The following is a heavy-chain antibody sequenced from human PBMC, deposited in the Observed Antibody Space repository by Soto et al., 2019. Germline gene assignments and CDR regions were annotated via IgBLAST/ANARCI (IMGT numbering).Heavy chain of an antibody. CDR1: GGTFSSYA. CDR2: VIPIFGTA. V-gene: IGHV1-69*06. Sequence: QVQLVQSGAEVKKPGSSVKVSCKASGGTFSSYAISWVRQAPGQGLEWMGGVIPIFGTANYAQKFQGRVTITADKSTRTADMELSSVRSEDTAVYYCARDNLRDCTNGLCYTGRDDYWGQGTLVTVSS. J-gene: IGHJ4*02. CDR3: ARDNLRDCTNGLCYTGRDDY. D-gene: IGHD2-8*01.